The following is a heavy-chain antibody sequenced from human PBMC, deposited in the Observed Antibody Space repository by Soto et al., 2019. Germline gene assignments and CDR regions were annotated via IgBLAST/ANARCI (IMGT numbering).Heavy chain of an antibody. CDR1: GGSISSGGYY. J-gene: IGHJ5*02. CDR3: AREAVQQLGWFDP. Sequence: QVQLQESGPGLVKPSQTLSLTCTVSGGSISSGGYYWSWIRQHPGKGLEWIGYIYYSGSTYYNPSLKSLVTISVDTSKNQFSLKLSSVTAADTAVYYCAREAVQQLGWFDPWGQGTLVTVSS. CDR2: IYYSGST. V-gene: IGHV4-31*01. D-gene: IGHD6-13*01.